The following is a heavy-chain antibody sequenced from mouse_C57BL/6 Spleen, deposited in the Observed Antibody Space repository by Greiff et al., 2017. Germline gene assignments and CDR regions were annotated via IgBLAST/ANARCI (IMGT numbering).Heavy chain of an antibody. Sequence: EVMLVESGGGLVKPGGSLKLSCAASGFTFSSYTMSWVRQTPEKRLEWVATISGGGGNTYYPDSVKGRFTISRDNAKNTLYLQMSSLRSEDTALYYCARHDDYDAGTWFAYWGQGTLVTVSA. D-gene: IGHD2-4*01. CDR2: ISGGGGNT. CDR1: GFTFSSYT. J-gene: IGHJ3*01. CDR3: ARHDDYDAGTWFAY. V-gene: IGHV5-9*01.